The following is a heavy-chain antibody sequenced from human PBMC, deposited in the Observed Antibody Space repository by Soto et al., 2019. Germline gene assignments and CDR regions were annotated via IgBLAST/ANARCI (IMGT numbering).Heavy chain of an antibody. CDR1: GGTFSSYA. J-gene: IGHJ6*02. CDR3: GEGRAPFYYDSRGYYPLQNGMDV. CDR2: IIPIFGTA. Sequence: ASVKVSCKASGGTFSSYAISWVRQAPGQGLEWMGGIIPIFGTANYAQKFQGRVAITADESTSTAYMELSSLRSEDTAVYYCGEGRAPFYYDSRGYYPLQNGMDVWGQGTTVPVPS. V-gene: IGHV1-69*13. D-gene: IGHD3-22*01.